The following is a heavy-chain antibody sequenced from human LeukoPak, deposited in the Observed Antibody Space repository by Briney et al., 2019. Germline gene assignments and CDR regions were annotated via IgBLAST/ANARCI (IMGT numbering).Heavy chain of an antibody. CDR3: ATEPGYCSGGRCYGGWFDP. V-gene: IGHV4-34*01. CDR2: INHSGST. J-gene: IGHJ5*02. CDR1: GGSFSDYY. Sequence: SETLSLTCAVYGGSFSDYYWSWIRQAPGKGLEWIGEINHSGSTNYNPSLKSRVTISVDTSKNQFSMKLSSVTAADTAVYYCATEPGYCSGGRCYGGWFDPWGQGTLVTVSS. D-gene: IGHD2-15*01.